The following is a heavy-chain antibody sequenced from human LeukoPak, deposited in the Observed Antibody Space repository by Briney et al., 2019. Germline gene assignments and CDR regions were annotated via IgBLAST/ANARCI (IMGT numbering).Heavy chain of an antibody. CDR2: IYYRRTL. V-gene: IGHV4-38-2*02. Sequence: SETLSLTCTVSGYSISSGYDWGWIRQPPGKGLEWIGSIYYRRTLYYNPSLKSRVTISVDTSKNQFSLKLTSVTAADTAVYYCARGGAALVRGSPGGMDVWGQGTTVAVSS. D-gene: IGHD3-10*01. J-gene: IGHJ6*02. CDR1: GYSISSGYD. CDR3: ARGGAALVRGSPGGMDV.